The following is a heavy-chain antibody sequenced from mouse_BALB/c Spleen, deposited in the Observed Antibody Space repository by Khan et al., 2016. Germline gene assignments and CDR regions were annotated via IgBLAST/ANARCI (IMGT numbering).Heavy chain of an antibody. Sequence: VQLQESGAELVRPGTSVKVSCKASGYAFTNYLIEWVKQRPGQGLEWIGVINPGSGGTNYNEKFKGKATLTADKSSSTAYMQLSSLTSDDSAVLFCARADGYDVGYAYGGQGTLVTVSA. J-gene: IGHJ3*01. CDR1: GYAFTNYL. CDR2: INPGSGGT. CDR3: ARADGYDVGYAY. V-gene: IGHV1-54*01. D-gene: IGHD2-2*01.